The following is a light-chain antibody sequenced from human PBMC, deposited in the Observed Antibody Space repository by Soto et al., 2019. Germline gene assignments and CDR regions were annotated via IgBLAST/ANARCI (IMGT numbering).Light chain of an antibody. Sequence: EIVLTQSPGTLSLSPGERATLSYRASQSVSNNYLAWYQQKPGQAPRLLSYGASTRATGIPGRFSGSGSGTDFTLTISSLQSEDFAVYYCQQYIDWPPYTFGQGTKVDI. CDR1: QSVSNN. J-gene: IGKJ2*01. CDR3: QQYIDWPPYT. V-gene: IGKV3-15*01. CDR2: GAS.